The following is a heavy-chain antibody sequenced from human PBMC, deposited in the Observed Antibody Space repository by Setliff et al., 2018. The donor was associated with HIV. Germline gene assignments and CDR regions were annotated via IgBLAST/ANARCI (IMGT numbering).Heavy chain of an antibody. D-gene: IGHD3-10*01. CDR2: INPNSGGT. Sequence: ASVKVSCKASGYTFTGYYMQWVRQAPGQGLEWMGWINPNSGGTNYAQKFQGRVTMTRDTSISTAYMELSGLRSDDTAVYYCARVGSRTIWFLLDYWGQGTLVTVSS. J-gene: IGHJ4*02. CDR1: GYTFTGYY. CDR3: ARVGSRTIWFLLDY. V-gene: IGHV1-2*02.